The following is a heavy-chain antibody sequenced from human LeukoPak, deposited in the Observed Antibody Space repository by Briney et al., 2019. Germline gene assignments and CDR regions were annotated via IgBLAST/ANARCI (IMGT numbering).Heavy chain of an antibody. J-gene: IGHJ4*02. D-gene: IGHD3-10*01. CDR3: VRDFRGLSWYFDY. V-gene: IGHV3-48*01. Sequence: GGSLRLSCAASGFTFSSYNMDWARQAPGKGLEWVSYISSSSSTIYYADSVKGRFTISRDNAKSSLYLQMNSLRAEDTAVYYCVRDFRGLSWYFDYWGQGTLVTVSS. CDR1: GFTFSSYN. CDR2: ISSSSSTI.